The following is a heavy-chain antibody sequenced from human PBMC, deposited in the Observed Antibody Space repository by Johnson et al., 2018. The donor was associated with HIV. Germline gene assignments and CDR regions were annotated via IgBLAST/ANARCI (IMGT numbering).Heavy chain of an antibody. D-gene: IGHD3-22*01. CDR2: IYSGGST. Sequence: VQLVESGGGLIQPGGSLRLSCAASGFTVSINYMSWVRQAPGKGLEWVSVIYSGGSTYYADSVKGRFTISRDNSKNTLYLQMNSLRAEDTAVYYCARDQYYYDSRGLGAFDIWGQGTRVTVSS. CDR3: ARDQYYYDSRGLGAFDI. V-gene: IGHV3-53*01. J-gene: IGHJ3*02. CDR1: GFTVSINY.